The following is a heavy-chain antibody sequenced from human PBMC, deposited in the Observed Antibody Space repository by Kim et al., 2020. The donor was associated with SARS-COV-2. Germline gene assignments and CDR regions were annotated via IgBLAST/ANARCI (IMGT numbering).Heavy chain of an antibody. J-gene: IGHJ4*02. D-gene: IGHD5-12*01. CDR3: ARGGAGYSGYDFALDY. V-gene: IGHV4-61*03. Sequence: SLTSRVTISVDTSKNHFSLKLTFVTAADTAVYYCARGGAGYSGYDFALDYWGQGTLVTVSS.